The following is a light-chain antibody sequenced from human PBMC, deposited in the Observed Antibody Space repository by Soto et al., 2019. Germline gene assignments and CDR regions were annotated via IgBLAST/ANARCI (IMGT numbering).Light chain of an antibody. CDR2: KAS. J-gene: IGKJ1*01. V-gene: IGKV1-5*03. CDR3: QLYNIYSRT. CDR1: QSISSW. Sequence: DIKSNKSPSTLSATVGDRVTITCRASQSISSWLAWYQQKPGKAPKLLIYKASSLESGVPSRFSGSGSGTEFTLTISSLQPDDFTTYYCQLYNIYSRTFGQG.